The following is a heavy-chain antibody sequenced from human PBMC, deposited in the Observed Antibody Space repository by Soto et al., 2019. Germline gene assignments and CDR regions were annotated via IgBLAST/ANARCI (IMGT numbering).Heavy chain of an antibody. CDR3: AREPLTTVTNREYFQH. D-gene: IGHD4-17*01. CDR2: IWYDGRNN. V-gene: IGHV3-33*01. Sequence: QVQLVESGGGVVQPGRSLRLSCAASGFTFSSYGMHWLRQAQGKGWAWAAVIWYDGRNNYYADSVKGRFTITRDNSKNTLYLQMNSLRAEDTAVYYCAREPLTTVTNREYFQHWGQGTLVTVSS. J-gene: IGHJ1*01. CDR1: GFTFSSYG.